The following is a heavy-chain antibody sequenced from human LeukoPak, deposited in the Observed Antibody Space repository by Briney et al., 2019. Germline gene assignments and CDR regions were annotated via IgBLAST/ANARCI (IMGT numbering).Heavy chain of an antibody. Sequence: SSVKVSCKASGYTFTGYYMHWVRQAPGQGLDWMGWINPNSGGTNYAQKFQGRVTMTRDTSISTAYMELSRLRSDDTAVYYCASQTGPGDWFDPWGQGTLVTVSS. J-gene: IGHJ5*02. CDR3: ASQTGPGDWFDP. D-gene: IGHD4-17*01. V-gene: IGHV1-2*02. CDR1: GYTFTGYY. CDR2: INPNSGGT.